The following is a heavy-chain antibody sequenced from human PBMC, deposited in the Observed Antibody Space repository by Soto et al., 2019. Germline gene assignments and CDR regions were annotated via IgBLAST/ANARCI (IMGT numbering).Heavy chain of an antibody. Sequence: QPGGSLRLSCAISCFSVISNYLSWVRQAPGKGLEWVSVHYSGGSTYYADSVQGRFTISRDKSNNTLYLQMRRVRAEDTAVYFCARHRHPRGTVGATSPLDPWGQGTQVTVSS. V-gene: IGHV3-53*01. D-gene: IGHD1-26*01. J-gene: IGHJ5*02. CDR1: CFSVISNY. CDR2: HYSGGST. CDR3: ARHRHPRGTVGATSPLDP.